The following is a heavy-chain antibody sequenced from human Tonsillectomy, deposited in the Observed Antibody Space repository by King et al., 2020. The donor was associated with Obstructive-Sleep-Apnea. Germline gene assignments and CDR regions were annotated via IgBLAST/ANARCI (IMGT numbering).Heavy chain of an antibody. CDR2: ITSSSSTI. Sequence: VQLVESGGGLVQPGGSLRLSCAASGFTFSSYSMNWVRQAPGKGLEWVSYITSSSSTIYYADSVKGRFTISRDNAKNSLYLQMNSLRVEDTAVYYCARDSSGYSPWGQGTLVTVYS. J-gene: IGHJ5*02. CDR3: ARDSSGYSP. CDR1: GFTFSSYS. D-gene: IGHD3-22*01. V-gene: IGHV3-48*04.